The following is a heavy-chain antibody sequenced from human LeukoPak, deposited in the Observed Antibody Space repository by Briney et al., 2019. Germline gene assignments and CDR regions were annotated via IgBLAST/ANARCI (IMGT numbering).Heavy chain of an antibody. CDR3: ARAVGTSRNFFDY. V-gene: IGHV4-39*07. J-gene: IGHJ4*02. CDR2: INHSGST. D-gene: IGHD4-23*01. Sequence: SETLSLTCTVSGGSISSGSYYWSWVRQPPGKGLEWIGEINHSGSTNYNPSLKSRVTISVDTSKNQFSLNLSSVTAADTAMYYCARAVGTSRNFFDYWGQGTLVTVSS. CDR1: GGSISSGSYY.